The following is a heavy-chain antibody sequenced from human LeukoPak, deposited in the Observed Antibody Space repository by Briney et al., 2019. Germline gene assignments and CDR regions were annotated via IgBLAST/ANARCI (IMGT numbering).Heavy chain of an antibody. CDR2: INPSGGST. V-gene: IGHV1-46*01. J-gene: IGHJ6*02. Sequence: ASVKVSCKASGYTFTSYYMHWVRQAPGQGLEWMGIINPSGGSTSYAQKFQGRVTMTRDTSTSTVYMELSSLRSEDTAVYYCAREGDLWFGELLSSPDYYYGMDVWGQGTTVTVTS. CDR3: AREGDLWFGELLSSPDYYYGMDV. D-gene: IGHD3-10*01. CDR1: GYTFTSYY.